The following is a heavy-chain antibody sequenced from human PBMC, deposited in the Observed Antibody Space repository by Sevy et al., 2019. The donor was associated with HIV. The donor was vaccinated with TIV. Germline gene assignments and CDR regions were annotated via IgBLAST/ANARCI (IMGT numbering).Heavy chain of an antibody. CDR1: GFTFSDYG. V-gene: IGHV3-33*01. J-gene: IGHJ5*01. D-gene: IGHD1-7*01. CDR2: IWFDGSNK. Sequence: GGSLRLSCAASGFTFSDYGMHWVRQAPGKGLEWVAVIWFDGSNKYCVDSVRGRFTFSRHSSKNTLFLQMNSLRVDDTAVYYCAREERSGTTTSFDSWGQGALVTVSS. CDR3: AREERSGTTTSFDS.